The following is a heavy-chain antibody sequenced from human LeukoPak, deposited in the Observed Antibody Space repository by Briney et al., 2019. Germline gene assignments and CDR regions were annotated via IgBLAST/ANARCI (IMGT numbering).Heavy chain of an antibody. CDR3: ARGWDYYDSSGFVYFDY. J-gene: IGHJ4*02. CDR2: ISSSSSYI. Sequence: GGSLRLSCAASGFTFSSYSMNWVRQAPGKGLEWVSSISSSSSYIYYADSVKGRFTISRDNAKNSLYLQMNSLRAEDTAVYYCARGWDYYDSSGFVYFDYWGQGTLVTVSS. D-gene: IGHD3-22*01. CDR1: GFTFSSYS. V-gene: IGHV3-21*01.